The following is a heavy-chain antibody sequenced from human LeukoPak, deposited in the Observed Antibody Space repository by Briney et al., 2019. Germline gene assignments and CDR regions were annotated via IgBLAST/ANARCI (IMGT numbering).Heavy chain of an antibody. CDR3: ARGPGPSLDY. CDR2: INHSGST. J-gene: IGHJ4*02. CDR1: GGSFSGYY. V-gene: IGHV4-34*01. Sequence: PSETLSLTCAVYGGSFSGYYWSWIRQPPGKGLEWIGEINHSGSTNYNPSLKSRVTISVDTSKNQFSLKPSSVTAADTAVYYCARGPGPSLDYWGQGTLVTVSS. D-gene: IGHD2-2*01.